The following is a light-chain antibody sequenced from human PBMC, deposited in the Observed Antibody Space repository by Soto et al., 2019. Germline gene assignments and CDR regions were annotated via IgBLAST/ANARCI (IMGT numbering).Light chain of an antibody. CDR2: EIS. Sequence: QSALTQPASVSGSPGQSITISCFGTSSDVGAYDHVSWYQQYPGKAPKFIIFEISNRPSGISSRFSGSRSGNTASLTISRLQAEDEAYYYCSSYTSRDTVIFGGGTKLTVL. CDR1: SSDVGAYDH. V-gene: IGLV2-14*01. J-gene: IGLJ2*01. CDR3: SSYTSRDTVI.